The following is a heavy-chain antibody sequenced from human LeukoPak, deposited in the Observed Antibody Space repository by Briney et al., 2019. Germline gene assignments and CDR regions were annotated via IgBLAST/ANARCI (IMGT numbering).Heavy chain of an antibody. CDR2: ISGSGGST. CDR3: AKVKTGGSYYGDAFDI. J-gene: IGHJ3*02. D-gene: IGHD1-26*01. CDR1: GFTFSSYA. Sequence: PGGSLRLSCAASGFTFSSYAMSWVRQAPRKGLEWVSAISGSGGSTYYADSVKGRFTISRDNSKNTLYLQMNSLRAEDTAVYYCAKVKTGGSYYGDAFDIWGQGTMVTVSS. V-gene: IGHV3-23*01.